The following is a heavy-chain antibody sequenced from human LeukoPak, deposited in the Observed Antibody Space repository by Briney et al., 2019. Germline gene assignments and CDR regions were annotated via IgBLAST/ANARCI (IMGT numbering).Heavy chain of an antibody. V-gene: IGHV4-4*02. J-gene: IGHJ4*02. CDR2: IYHTGST. D-gene: IGHD5-24*01. CDR3: ARNRDGYNSFDY. Sequence: SETLSLTCAVSGGSISSNNWWSWVRQPPGKGLEWIGEIYHTGSTNYNPSLKSRVTISVDKSKNQFSLKLTSVTAADTAVYYCARNRDGYNSFDYWGQGTLVTVSS. CDR1: GGSISSNNW.